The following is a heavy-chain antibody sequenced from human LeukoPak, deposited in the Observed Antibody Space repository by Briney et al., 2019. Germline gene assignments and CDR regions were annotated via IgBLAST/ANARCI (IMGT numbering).Heavy chain of an antibody. CDR2: INHSGST. V-gene: IGHV4-39*07. J-gene: IGHJ4*02. CDR1: GGSISSGDYY. Sequence: SETLSLTCTVSGGSISSGDYYWSWIRQPPGKGLEWIGEINHSGSTNYNPSLKSRVTISVDTSKNQFSLKLSSVTAADTAVYYCARGSRYYYDSSGDLDYWGQGTLVTVSS. CDR3: ARGSRYYYDSSGDLDY. D-gene: IGHD3-22*01.